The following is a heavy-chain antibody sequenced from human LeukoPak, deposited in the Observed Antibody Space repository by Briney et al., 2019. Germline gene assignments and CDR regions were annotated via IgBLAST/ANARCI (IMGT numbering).Heavy chain of an antibody. D-gene: IGHD3-10*01. CDR3: ARGAYYGSTHYMDV. V-gene: IGHV4-59*01. J-gene: IGHJ6*03. CDR1: GGSISSYY. CDR2: IYYSGST. Sequence: SETLSLTCTVSGGSISSYYWSWIRQPPGKGLEWIGYIYYSGSTNYNPSLKSRVTISVDTSKNQFSLKLTSVAAADTAVYYCARGAYYGSTHYMDVWGKGTTVTISS.